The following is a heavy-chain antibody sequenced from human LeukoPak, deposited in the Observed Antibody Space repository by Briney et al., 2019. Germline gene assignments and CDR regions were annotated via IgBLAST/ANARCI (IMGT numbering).Heavy chain of an antibody. D-gene: IGHD4-23*01. CDR3: ARGRPHGNDY. Sequence: QPGGSLRLSCAASGFTFSSYWMNWVRQAPGKGLVWVSRIASDGSSTTHADSVKGRFSISRDNAKNTLYLQMNSLRVEDTAVYYCARGRPHGNDYWGQGTLVTVSS. J-gene: IGHJ4*02. V-gene: IGHV3-74*01. CDR1: GFTFSSYW. CDR2: IASDGSST.